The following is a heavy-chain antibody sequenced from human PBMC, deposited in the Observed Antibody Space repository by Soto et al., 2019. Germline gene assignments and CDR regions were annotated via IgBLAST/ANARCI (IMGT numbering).Heavy chain of an antibody. CDR2: ISWNSGSI. V-gene: IGHV3-9*01. J-gene: IGHJ4*02. CDR3: AKDRQSGPRGLFDY. D-gene: IGHD3-3*01. Sequence: EVQLVESGGGLVQPGRSLRLSCAASGFTFDDYAMHWVRQAPGKGLEWVSGISWNSGSIGYADSVKGRFTISRDNAKNSLYLQMNSLRAEDTALYYCAKDRQSGPRGLFDYWGQGTLVTVSS. CDR1: GFTFDDYA.